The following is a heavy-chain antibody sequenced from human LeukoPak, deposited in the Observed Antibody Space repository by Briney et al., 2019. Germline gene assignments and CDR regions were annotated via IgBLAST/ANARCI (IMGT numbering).Heavy chain of an antibody. CDR3: ARRGYAREWFDP. D-gene: IGHD5-18*01. Sequence: PGESLKISCQASGYSFTTYWIAWVRQLPGKGLEWMGIIYPGDSDTRYSPSFQGQVTISADKSFSTAYLQWSSLKASDTAMYYCARRGYAREWFDPWGQGTLVTVSS. J-gene: IGHJ5*02. CDR2: IYPGDSDT. CDR1: GYSFTTYW. V-gene: IGHV5-51*01.